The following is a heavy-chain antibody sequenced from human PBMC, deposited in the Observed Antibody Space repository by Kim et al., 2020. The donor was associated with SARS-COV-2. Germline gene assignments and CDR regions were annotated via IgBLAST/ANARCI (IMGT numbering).Heavy chain of an antibody. Sequence: GGSRRLSCAASGFTFSDYYMSWIRQAPGKGLEWVSYISSSGSTIYYADSLKGRFTISRDNAKNSLYLQMNSLRAEDTAVYYCARDIRRYCSSTSCYGGFDYWGQGTLVTVSS. V-gene: IGHV3-11*01. CDR2: ISSSGSTI. D-gene: IGHD2-2*01. J-gene: IGHJ4*02. CDR3: ARDIRRYCSSTSCYGGFDY. CDR1: GFTFSDYY.